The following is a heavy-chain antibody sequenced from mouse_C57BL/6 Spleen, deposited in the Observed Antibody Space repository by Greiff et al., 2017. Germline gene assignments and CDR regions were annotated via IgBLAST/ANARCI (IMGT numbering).Heavy chain of an antibody. CDR3: ARQGYYGTRYFDV. CDR1: GFTFSDYY. V-gene: IGHV5-12*01. Sequence: DVQLVESGGGLVQPGGSLKLSCAASGFTFSDYYMYWVRQTPEKRLEWVAYISNGGGSTYYPDTVKGRFTISRDNAKNTLYLQMSRLKSEDTAMYYCARQGYYGTRYFDVWGTGTTVTVSS. CDR2: ISNGGGST. D-gene: IGHD1-1*01. J-gene: IGHJ1*03.